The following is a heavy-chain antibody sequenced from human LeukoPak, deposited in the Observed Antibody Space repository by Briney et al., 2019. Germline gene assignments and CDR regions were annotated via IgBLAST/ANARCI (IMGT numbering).Heavy chain of an antibody. Sequence: QPGGSLRLSCAASGFSFSTYSVNWVRQAPGKGLEWVSYISSSSSTIYYADSVKGRFTISRDNSKNTLYLQMNSLRAEDTAVYYCAKGTQNYDILTGLDYWGQGTLVTVSS. CDR3: AKGTQNYDILTGLDY. J-gene: IGHJ4*02. V-gene: IGHV3-48*01. D-gene: IGHD3-9*01. CDR1: GFSFSTYS. CDR2: ISSSSSTI.